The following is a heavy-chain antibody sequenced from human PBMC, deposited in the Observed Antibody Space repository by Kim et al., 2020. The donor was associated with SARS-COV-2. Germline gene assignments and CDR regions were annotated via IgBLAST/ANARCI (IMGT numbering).Heavy chain of an antibody. D-gene: IGHD3-3*02. CDR3: ARCPVISDSFWFDP. CDR1: GGSISSSNW. V-gene: IGHV4-4*02. J-gene: IGHJ5*02. CDR2: IHHGGKT. Sequence: SETLSLTCAVSGGSISSSNWWNWVRQPPGMGLEWIGEIHHGGKTNYNPSLKSRVIISIDKSKNQFSLNLSSVTAADTAVYFCARCPVISDSFWFDPWGQG.